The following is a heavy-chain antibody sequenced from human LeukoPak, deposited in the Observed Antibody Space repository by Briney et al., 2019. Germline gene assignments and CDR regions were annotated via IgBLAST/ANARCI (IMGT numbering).Heavy chain of an antibody. J-gene: IGHJ4*02. CDR1: GFTFSSYT. CDR3: ARGEGYYASGSYYIDY. Sequence: GGSLSPACAASGFTFSSYTINWVRQAPGKGLEWVSSITTSSTYIYYADSVRGLFTISRDNAKNSLYLRMSSLRVEDTAVYYCARGEGYYASGSYYIDYWGQGTVHTVSS. V-gene: IGHV3-21*01. CDR2: ITTSSTYI. D-gene: IGHD3-10*01.